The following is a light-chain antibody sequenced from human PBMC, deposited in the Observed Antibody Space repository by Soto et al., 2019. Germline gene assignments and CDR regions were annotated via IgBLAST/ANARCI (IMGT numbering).Light chain of an antibody. Sequence: DIVMTQSPLSLPVTPGEPASISCRSSQSLLHTNNYNYLDWYLQKPGQSPQLLIYLGSNRASGVPDRFSASGSGTDFTLKISSVEAVDVGVYYCMQGLQIPRTFGQGTKVEIK. V-gene: IGKV2-28*01. CDR3: MQGLQIPRT. J-gene: IGKJ1*01. CDR2: LGS. CDR1: QSLLHTNNYNY.